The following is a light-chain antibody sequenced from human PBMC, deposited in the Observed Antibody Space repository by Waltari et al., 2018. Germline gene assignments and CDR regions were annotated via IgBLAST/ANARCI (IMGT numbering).Light chain of an antibody. CDR1: QSVLYSSNNKNY. V-gene: IGKV4-1*01. CDR2: WAX. CDR3: QQYYSTPFT. Sequence: DIVMTQSPDSLAVSLGERATIHCKSSQSVLYSSNNKNYLAWYQQKPGQPPKLLIYWAXXXESXVXDRXXGXGSGXXXXRTLSSXXAEDVAVYYCQQYYSTPFTFGPGTKVDIK. J-gene: IGKJ3*01.